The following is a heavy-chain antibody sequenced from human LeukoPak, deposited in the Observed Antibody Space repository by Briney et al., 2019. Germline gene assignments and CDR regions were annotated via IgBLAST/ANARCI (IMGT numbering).Heavy chain of an antibody. CDR2: IYSGGSS. V-gene: IGHV3-66*01. Sequence: PGGSLRLSCAASGFTVSSNYMSWVRQAPGKGLEWVSVIYSGGSSYYADSVKGRFTIPRDNSKNTLYLQMNSLRAEDTAVYYCARDRYGSGSDKPHNWGQGTLVTVSS. CDR1: GFTVSSNY. D-gene: IGHD3-10*01. CDR3: ARDRYGSGSDKPHN. J-gene: IGHJ4*02.